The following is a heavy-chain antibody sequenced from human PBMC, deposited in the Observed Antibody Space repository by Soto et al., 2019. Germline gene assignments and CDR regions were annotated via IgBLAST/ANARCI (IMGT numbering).Heavy chain of an antibody. Sequence: PGGSLRLSCEASGFTFNTYSMHWVRQPPGKGLEWLAAIWYEGTQKYYADSVKGRFIISRDNSKKTLYLEMNSLRAEDTAVYYCARAGGTTVTGLWHFDSWGQGTLVTVSS. D-gene: IGHD4-17*01. J-gene: IGHJ4*02. CDR1: GFTFNTYS. V-gene: IGHV3-33*01. CDR2: IWYEGTQK. CDR3: ARAGGTTVTGLWHFDS.